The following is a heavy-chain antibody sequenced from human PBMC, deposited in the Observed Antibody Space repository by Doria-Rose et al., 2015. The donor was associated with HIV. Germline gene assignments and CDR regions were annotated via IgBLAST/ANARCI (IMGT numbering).Heavy chain of an antibody. CDR1: GYSINSDYY. J-gene: IGHJ6*03. CDR3: ARDSPYNYYMDV. Sequence: QVQLQESGPGLVKPSETLSLTCTVSGYSINSDYYWGWIRQSPEKGLEWIGSIYDSGSPYYTPSLKRRVTIPVDPPNAQSPLRLSSVPAADTATYYCARDSPYNYYMDVWGKGITVTV. CDR2: IYDSGSP. V-gene: IGHV4-38-2*02.